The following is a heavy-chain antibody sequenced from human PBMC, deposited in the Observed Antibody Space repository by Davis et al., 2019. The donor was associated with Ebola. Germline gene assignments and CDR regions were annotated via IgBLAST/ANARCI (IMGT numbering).Heavy chain of an antibody. Sequence: PGGSLRLSCAASAFTFSSYGMHWVRQAPGKGLEWVAVIWYDGSNKCYADSVKGRFTISRDNSKNTLYLQMNSLRAEDTAVYYCARGESDIVPSALSFFDYWGQGTLVTVSS. J-gene: IGHJ4*02. CDR3: ARGESDIVPSALSFFDY. CDR1: AFTFSSYG. V-gene: IGHV3-33*01. CDR2: IWYDGSNK. D-gene: IGHD5-12*01.